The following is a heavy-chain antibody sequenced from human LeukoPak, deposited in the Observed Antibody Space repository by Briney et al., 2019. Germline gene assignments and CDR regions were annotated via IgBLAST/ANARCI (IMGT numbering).Heavy chain of an antibody. V-gene: IGHV4-31*03. J-gene: IGHJ4*02. CDR3: ARRGPHEDFDY. CDR2: IYYSGST. Sequence: SETLSLTCTVSGGSISSGGYYWSWIRQHPGKGLEWIGYIYYSGSTYYNPSLKSRVTISVDTSKNQFSLKLSSVTAADTAVYYCARRGPHEDFDYWGQGTLVTVSS. CDR1: GGSISSGGYY.